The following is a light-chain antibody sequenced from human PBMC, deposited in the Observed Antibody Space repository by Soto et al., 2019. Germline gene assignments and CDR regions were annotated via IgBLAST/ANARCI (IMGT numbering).Light chain of an antibody. V-gene: IGKV3-15*01. CDR1: QSINSE. Sequence: EIVMTQSPATLCLSPGERAALSCRASQSINSEFAWYQQKPGQPPRLLIYGASTRATGVPARFTGSESGSEFTLTISGLQSEDFAVYYCQQGHNWPLTFGQGTRLEI. CDR2: GAS. J-gene: IGKJ2*01. CDR3: QQGHNWPLT.